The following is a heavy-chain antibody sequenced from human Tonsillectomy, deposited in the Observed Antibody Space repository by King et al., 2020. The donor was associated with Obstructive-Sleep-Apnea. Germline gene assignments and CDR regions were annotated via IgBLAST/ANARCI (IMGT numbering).Heavy chain of an antibody. Sequence: HVQLQESGPGLVKPSETLSLTCTVSGHSISFDYYWGWIRQPPGKGLEWIGSIYHSGNTYYNPSLNSRVTISVDTSKNQFSLKLSSVTAADTAVFYCATLRARDYYDSSGERDRIDYWGQGTLVTVSS. CDR3: ATLRARDYYDSSGERDRIDY. V-gene: IGHV4-38-2*02. CDR2: IYHSGNT. J-gene: IGHJ4*02. CDR1: GHSISFDYY. D-gene: IGHD3-22*01.